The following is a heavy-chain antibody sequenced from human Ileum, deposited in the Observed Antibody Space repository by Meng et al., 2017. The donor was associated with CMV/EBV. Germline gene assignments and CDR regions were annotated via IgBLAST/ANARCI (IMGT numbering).Heavy chain of an antibody. CDR2: IYVSGDT. Sequence: QLQLQESGPRQVKPSETLSLTCSFSGDSITNHYWNWIRQPAGKGLEWIGRIYVSGDTNYNSTLRSRITLSVDKSKNQFSLKLSSMTAADTAVYYCARDRDYGLLDSWGQGILVTVSS. J-gene: IGHJ4*02. V-gene: IGHV4-4*07. CDR1: GDSITNHY. CDR3: ARDRDYGLLDS. D-gene: IGHD4-17*01.